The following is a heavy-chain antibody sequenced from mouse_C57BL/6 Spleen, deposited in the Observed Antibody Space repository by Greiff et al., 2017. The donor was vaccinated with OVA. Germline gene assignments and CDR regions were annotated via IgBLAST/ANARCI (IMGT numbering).Heavy chain of an antibody. V-gene: IGHV1-69*01. CDR1: GYTFTSYW. J-gene: IGHJ2*01. CDR3: ARAGSSLDY. D-gene: IGHD1-1*01. Sequence: VQLQQPGAELVMPGASVKLSCKASGYTFTSYWMHWVKQRPGQGLEWIGEIDPSDSYTNYNQKFKGKSTLTVDKSSITAYMQLSSLTSEDSAVYYCARAGSSLDYWGQGTTLTVSS. CDR2: IDPSDSYT.